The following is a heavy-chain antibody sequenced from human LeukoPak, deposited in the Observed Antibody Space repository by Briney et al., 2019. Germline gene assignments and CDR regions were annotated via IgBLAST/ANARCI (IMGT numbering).Heavy chain of an antibody. D-gene: IGHD2-2*02. CDR1: GYTFTGYY. CDR3: ARAYCSSTSCYNARWFDP. CDR2: INPNSGGT. Sequence: ASVKVSCKASGYTFTGYYMHWVRQAPGQGLEWMGLINPNSGGTNYAQKFQGRVTMTRDTSISTAYMELSRLRSDDTAVYYCARAYCSSTSCYNARWFDPWGQGTLVTVSS. J-gene: IGHJ5*02. V-gene: IGHV1-2*02.